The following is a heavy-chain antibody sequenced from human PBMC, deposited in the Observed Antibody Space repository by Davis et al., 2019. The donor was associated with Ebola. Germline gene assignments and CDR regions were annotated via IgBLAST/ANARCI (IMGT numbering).Heavy chain of an antibody. Sequence: PGGSLRLSCAASGFTFSSYSMNWVRQAPGKGLEWVSYISSSSSTIYYADSVKGRFTISRDNAKNSLYLQMNSLRAEDTAVYYCAKGGCSSTSCPKDYYYYMDVWGKGTTVTVSS. D-gene: IGHD2-2*01. CDR2: ISSSSSTI. CDR3: AKGGCSSTSCPKDYYYYMDV. J-gene: IGHJ6*03. CDR1: GFTFSSYS. V-gene: IGHV3-48*04.